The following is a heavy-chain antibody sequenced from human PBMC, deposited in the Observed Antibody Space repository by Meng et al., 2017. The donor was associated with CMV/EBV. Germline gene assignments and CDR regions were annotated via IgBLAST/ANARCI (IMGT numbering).Heavy chain of an antibody. D-gene: IGHD2-2*02. CDR2: IYTSGST. V-gene: IGHV4-4*07. Sequence: QGQLHGSGPGLVKPSETLSLTCTVSGGSISSYYWSWIRQPAGKGLEWIGRIYTSGSTNYNPSLKSRVTMSVDTSKNQFSLKLSSVTAADTAVYYCAREIVVVPAAIDNWFDPWGQGTLVTVSS. CDR1: GGSISSYY. J-gene: IGHJ5*02. CDR3: AREIVVVPAAIDNWFDP.